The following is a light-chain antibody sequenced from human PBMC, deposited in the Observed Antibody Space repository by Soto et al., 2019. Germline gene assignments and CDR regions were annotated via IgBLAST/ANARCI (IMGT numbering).Light chain of an antibody. V-gene: IGKV3-20*01. CDR3: QQYDRSPQT. J-gene: IGKJ1*01. Sequence: EIVLTQSPVTLSLSPGERATLSCRASQSVTSDLAWYQQKPGQPPRLLIYGASSRATGIPGRFSGSGSGTDFTLTISRLESEDFAVYYCQQYDRSPQTFGQGTKVDIK. CDR2: GAS. CDR1: QSVTSD.